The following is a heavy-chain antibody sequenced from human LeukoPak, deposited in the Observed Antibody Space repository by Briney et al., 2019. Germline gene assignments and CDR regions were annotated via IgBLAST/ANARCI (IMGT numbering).Heavy chain of an antibody. CDR1: GFTFSTYS. D-gene: IGHD5/OR15-5a*01. J-gene: IGHJ4*02. CDR3: AKARGSSVYEQFDY. CDR2: ISTSSSYI. V-gene: IGHV3-21*01. Sequence: GGSLRLSCAASGFTFSTYSMNWVRQAPGKGLEWVSSISTSSSYIYYADSVRGRFTISRDNAKNSLYLQVNSLRAEDTAVYYCAKARGSSVYEQFDYWGQGTQVTVSP.